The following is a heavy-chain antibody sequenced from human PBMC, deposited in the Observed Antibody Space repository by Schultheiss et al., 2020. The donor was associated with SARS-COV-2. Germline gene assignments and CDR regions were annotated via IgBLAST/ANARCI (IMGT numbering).Heavy chain of an antibody. CDR3: ARAVVATISTQYYYYYYMDV. J-gene: IGHJ6*03. V-gene: IGHV3-11*01. Sequence: GGSLRLSCAASGFTFSDYYMSWIRQAPGKGLEWVSYISSSGSTIYYADSVKGRFTISRDNAKNSLYLQMNSLRAEDTAVYYCARAVVATISTQYYYYYYMDVWGKGTTVTVSS. D-gene: IGHD5-12*01. CDR1: GFTFSDYY. CDR2: ISSSGSTI.